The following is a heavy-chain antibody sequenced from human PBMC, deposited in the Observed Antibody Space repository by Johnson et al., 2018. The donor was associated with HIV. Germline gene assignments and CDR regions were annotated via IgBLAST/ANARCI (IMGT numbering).Heavy chain of an antibody. CDR1: GFTFSCCC. V-gene: IGHV3-30*02. D-gene: IGHD3-22*01. J-gene: IGHJ3*02. CDR3: ASGYYESSGYYPDAFDI. Sequence: QMQLVESGGGVVQPGGSLRFSCAASGFTFSCCCMHWVRQAPGKGLEWVAFIRHDGSNKYYADSAQGRFTISRDNSKNTLYLQMNSLRAEDTAVYYCASGYYESSGYYPDAFDIWGQGTMVTVSS. CDR2: IRHDGSNK.